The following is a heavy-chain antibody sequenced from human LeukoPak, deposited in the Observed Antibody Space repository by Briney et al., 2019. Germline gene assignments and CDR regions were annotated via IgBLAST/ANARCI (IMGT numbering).Heavy chain of an antibody. CDR2: INSDGSST. CDR3: ARCYAGRDVNSRVPHNWFDP. V-gene: IGHV3-74*01. J-gene: IGHJ5*02. Sequence: GGSLRLSCAASGFTFSIYWMHWVRQAPGKGLVWVSRINSDGSSTSYADSVKGRFTISRDNAKNTLYLQMNSLRAEDTSVYYWARCYAGRDVNSRVPHNWFDPWGQGTLVTVSS. CDR1: GFTFSIYW. D-gene: IGHD3-16*01.